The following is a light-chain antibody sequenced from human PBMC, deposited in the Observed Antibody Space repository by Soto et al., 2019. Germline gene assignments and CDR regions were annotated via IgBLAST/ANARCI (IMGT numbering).Light chain of an antibody. V-gene: IGLV1-40*01. CDR2: GNS. CDR3: QSYDSSLSGSVV. Sequence: QSVLTQPPSVSGAPGQRVTISCTGGSSTIGAGYDVHWYQQLPGTAPKLLIYGNSNRPSGVPDRFSGSKSGTSASLAITGLQAEDEADYYCQSYDSSLSGSVVFGGGTKVTVL. CDR1: SSTIGAGYD. J-gene: IGLJ2*01.